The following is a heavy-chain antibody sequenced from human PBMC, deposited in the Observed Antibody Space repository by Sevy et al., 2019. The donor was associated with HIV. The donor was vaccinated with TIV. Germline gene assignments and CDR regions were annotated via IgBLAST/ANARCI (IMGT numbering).Heavy chain of an antibody. CDR1: GLTFNSFG. V-gene: IGHV3-30*04. D-gene: IGHD2-15*01. J-gene: IGHJ6*02. Sequence: GGSLRLSCAASGLTFNSFGMHWVRQAPGKGLEWVAVLSYDGRKKYYPDSVKGRFTISRDNSKNTLYLQMNSLRAEDTALYNCARGAPACYEEEGLRSFDYDGMDVWGQGTTVTVSS. CDR3: ARGAPACYEEEGLRSFDYDGMDV. CDR2: LSYDGRKK.